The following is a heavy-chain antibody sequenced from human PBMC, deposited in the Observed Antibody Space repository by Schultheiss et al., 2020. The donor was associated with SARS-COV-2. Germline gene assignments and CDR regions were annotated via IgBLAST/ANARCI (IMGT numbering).Heavy chain of an antibody. Sequence: GGSLRLSCAASGFTFDDYAMHWVRQAPGKGLEWVSGISWNSGSIGYADSVKGRFTISRDNAKNSLYLQMNSLRAEDTALYYCAKDTDSSGYYRDAFDIWGQGTMVTVSS. CDR3: AKDTDSSGYYRDAFDI. J-gene: IGHJ3*02. CDR2: ISWNSGSI. D-gene: IGHD3-22*01. V-gene: IGHV3-9*01. CDR1: GFTFDDYA.